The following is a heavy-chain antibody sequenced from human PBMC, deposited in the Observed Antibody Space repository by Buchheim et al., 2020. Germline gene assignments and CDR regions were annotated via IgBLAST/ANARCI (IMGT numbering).Heavy chain of an antibody. J-gene: IGHJ5*02. CDR2: IYYSGST. V-gene: IGHV4-59*08. CDR1: GGSIRSYY. CDR3: ARHEDRYARFDP. D-gene: IGHD3-9*01. Sequence: QVQLQESGPGLVKPSETLSLTCTVSGGSIRSYYWSWIRQPPGKGLEWIGYIYYSGSTKYNPSLKSRVTISVDQSKNQFSLKLTSVTAADTAVYYCARHEDRYARFDPWGQGTL.